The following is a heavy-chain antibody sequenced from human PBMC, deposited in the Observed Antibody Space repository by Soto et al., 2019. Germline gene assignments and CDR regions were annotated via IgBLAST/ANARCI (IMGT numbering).Heavy chain of an antibody. CDR2: ITPFNGDV. D-gene: IGHD1-26*01. V-gene: IGHV1-45*02. CDR1: GNTFTYRY. J-gene: IGHJ4*02. Sequence: QMQLVQSGAEVKKTGSSVTVSCKALGNTFTYRYLHWVRQAPGQALEWMGWITPFNGDVHYAQKFQERVTITRDRSINTAYMQMSSLRPEDTAMYFCASGGAGSGPFTWELPDHWGQGTLVTVCS. CDR3: ASGGAGSGPFTWELPDH.